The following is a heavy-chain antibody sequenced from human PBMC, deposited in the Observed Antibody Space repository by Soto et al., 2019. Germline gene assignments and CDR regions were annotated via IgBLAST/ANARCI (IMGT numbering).Heavy chain of an antibody. D-gene: IGHD2-2*01. Sequence: PGESPKISCKVSGYTFANYWIAWVRQMPGKGLEWMGIIYPDGSDTKYSPSFEGHVTMSADKSTDSAYLHWSRLKAAESGLYYCVTEAQPHDSWGQGTLVTVSS. CDR1: GYTFANYW. CDR2: IYPDGSDT. V-gene: IGHV5-51*01. J-gene: IGHJ4*02. CDR3: VTEAQPHDS.